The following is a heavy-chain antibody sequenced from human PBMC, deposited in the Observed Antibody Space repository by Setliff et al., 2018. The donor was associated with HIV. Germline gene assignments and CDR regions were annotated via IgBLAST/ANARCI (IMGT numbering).Heavy chain of an antibody. V-gene: IGHV4-34*01. J-gene: IGHJ4*02. Sequence: TLSLTCAVYGGSLSGYHWSWIRQSPEKGLEWIGEINHSGSTNYNPSLKSRVTMSVDTSKNQFSLKLSSVTAADTAVYYCARGGGYDRSGYYPFDYWGQGTPVTVSS. CDR1: GGSLSGYH. CDR2: INHSGST. CDR3: ARGGGYDRSGYYPFDY. D-gene: IGHD3-22*01.